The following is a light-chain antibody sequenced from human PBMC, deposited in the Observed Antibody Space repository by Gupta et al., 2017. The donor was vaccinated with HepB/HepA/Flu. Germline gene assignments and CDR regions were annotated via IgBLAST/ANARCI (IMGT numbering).Light chain of an antibody. V-gene: IGLV2-14*01. J-gene: IGLJ1*01. CDR3: TSYSSTTTLYV. CDR1: SSDIGAYNH. Sequence: QSALPQPAPVSGSPAQSLTISCPGTSSDIGAYNHVSWYQQHPHNSPKLMIYEVSNRPSGVSNRFSGSKSGNTASLTISGLQAEDEADDYCTSYSSTTTLYVFGTGTKVTVL. CDR2: EVS.